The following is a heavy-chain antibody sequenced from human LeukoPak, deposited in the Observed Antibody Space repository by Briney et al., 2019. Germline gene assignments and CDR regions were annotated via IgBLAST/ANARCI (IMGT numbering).Heavy chain of an antibody. Sequence: SETLSLTCAVYGGSFSGYYWSWIRQPPGKGLEWIGEINHSGSTNYNPSLKSRVTISVDMSENQFSLRLSSVTAADTAVYYCARTPVYCSGGSCYYYYYAMDVWGQGTTVTVSS. D-gene: IGHD2-15*01. J-gene: IGHJ6*02. CDR2: INHSGST. V-gene: IGHV4-34*01. CDR1: GGSFSGYY. CDR3: ARTPVYCSGGSCYYYYYAMDV.